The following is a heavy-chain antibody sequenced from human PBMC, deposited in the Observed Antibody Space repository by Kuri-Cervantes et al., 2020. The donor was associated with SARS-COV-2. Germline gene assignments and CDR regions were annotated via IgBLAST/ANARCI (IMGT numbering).Heavy chain of an antibody. J-gene: IGHJ4*02. V-gene: IGHV3-30-3*01. Sequence: GESLKISCAASGFTFSSYAMHWVRQAPGKGLEWVAVISYEGSNKYYADSVKGRFTISRDISKNTLYLQMICLRAEDTAVYYCASLSITGTTQFDYWGQGTLVTVSS. CDR1: GFTFSSYA. CDR3: ASLSITGTTQFDY. CDR2: ISYEGSNK. D-gene: IGHD1-20*01.